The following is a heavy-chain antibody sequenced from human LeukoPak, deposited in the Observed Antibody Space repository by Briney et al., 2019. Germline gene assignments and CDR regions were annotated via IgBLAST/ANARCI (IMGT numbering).Heavy chain of an antibody. CDR1: GGSFSGYY. Sequence: SETLSLTCAVYGGSFSGYYWSWLRQPPGKGLEWIGEINHSGSTNYNPSLKSRVTISVDTSKNQFSLKLSSVTAADTAVYYCARGATYYDFWSGYRYYFDYWGQGTLVTVSS. J-gene: IGHJ4*02. V-gene: IGHV4-34*01. CDR3: ARGATYYDFWSGYRYYFDY. CDR2: INHSGST. D-gene: IGHD3-3*01.